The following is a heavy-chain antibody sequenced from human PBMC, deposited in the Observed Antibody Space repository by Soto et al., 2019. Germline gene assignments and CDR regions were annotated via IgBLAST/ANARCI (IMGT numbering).Heavy chain of an antibody. CDR1: GGSMNSHDYY. CDR2: IHNSGST. D-gene: IGHD3-10*01. V-gene: IGHV4-30-4*01. Sequence: QQQLQESGPGLVKPSQTLSLTCTVSGGSMNSHDYYWSWIRQPPGKGLEWIGYIHNSGSTYYNPSLKSRLTISSDMSKNQFSLRLNSVTAPDTALYFCARGEVRGPFDIWGQGTKVTVSS. CDR3: ARGEVRGPFDI. J-gene: IGHJ3*02.